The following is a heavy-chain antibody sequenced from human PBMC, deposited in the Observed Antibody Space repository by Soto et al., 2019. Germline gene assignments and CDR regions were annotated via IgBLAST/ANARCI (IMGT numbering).Heavy chain of an antibody. D-gene: IGHD6-13*01. J-gene: IGHJ2*01. Sequence: QVQLQESGPGLVKPSETLSLTCTVSGGSISGYYWNWIRQPPGKGLEWIGYFYYTGSTKYNPSLQSRLTISVDKSRNQFSLTLTSVTTADTAVYYCAREVASPGAWYFDLWGRGSLVAVSS. CDR2: FYYTGST. V-gene: IGHV4-59*01. CDR1: GGSISGYY. CDR3: AREVASPGAWYFDL.